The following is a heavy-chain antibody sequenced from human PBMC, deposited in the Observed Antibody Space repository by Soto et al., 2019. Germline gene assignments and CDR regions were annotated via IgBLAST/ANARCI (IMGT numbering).Heavy chain of an antibody. CDR1: DGSIGSYD. J-gene: IGHJ4*02. V-gene: IGHV4-59*01. Sequence: SETLCVTSSVADGSIGSYDWSWIRQPPGKGLEWIGYIYYSGSTNYNPSLKSRVTISVDTSKNQFSLKLSSVTAADTAVYYCARRYGGNFDYWGQGTLVTVSS. CDR3: ARRYGGNFDY. D-gene: IGHD3-16*01. CDR2: IYYSGST.